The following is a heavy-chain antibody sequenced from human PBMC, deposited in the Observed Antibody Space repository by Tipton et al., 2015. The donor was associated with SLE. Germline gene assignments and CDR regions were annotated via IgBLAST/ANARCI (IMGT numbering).Heavy chain of an antibody. CDR2: IFYGGGT. J-gene: IGHJ4*02. V-gene: IGHV4-59*01. Sequence: TLSLTCTVSGGTIVNYFWTWIRQPPGKGLEFIGNIFYGGGTTYSPSLKSRVTISQDTSKSQFSLKLNSVTAADTAVYYCARGRWLQRYLDYWGQGTLVAVSS. CDR3: ARGRWLQRYLDY. CDR1: GGTIVNYF. D-gene: IGHD5-24*01.